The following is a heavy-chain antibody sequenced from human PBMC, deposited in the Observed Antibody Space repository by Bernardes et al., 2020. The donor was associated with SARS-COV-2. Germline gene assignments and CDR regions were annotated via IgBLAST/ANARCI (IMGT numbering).Heavy chain of an antibody. J-gene: IGHJ5*02. CDR2: VYYSGCT. V-gene: IGHV4-39*01. Sequence: SEPLSLTCTVSGGSISRSTYYWGWVRLPPGKGLEWIGSVYYSGCTYYSPSLKSRVTMSVDTSKNHFSLRLSSVTAADTAVYYCSRQHGSSSGNWFDPWGQGTLVSFSS. D-gene: IGHD6-6*01. CDR1: GGSISRSTYY. CDR3: SRQHGSSSGNWFDP.